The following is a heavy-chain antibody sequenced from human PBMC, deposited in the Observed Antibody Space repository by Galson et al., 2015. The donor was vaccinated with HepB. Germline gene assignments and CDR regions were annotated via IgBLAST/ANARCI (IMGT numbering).Heavy chain of an antibody. CDR1: GYRFTSYG. Sequence: SVKVSCKASGYRFTSYGISWVRQAPGQGLEWMGWITIDNGNTNYAQKLQGRVTMTTDTSTSTAYMELRTLRSDDTGVYYCARVVAAAGNLHAFDIWGQGTIVTVSS. D-gene: IGHD6-13*01. CDR2: ITIDNGNT. J-gene: IGHJ3*02. V-gene: IGHV1-18*01. CDR3: ARVVAAAGNLHAFDI.